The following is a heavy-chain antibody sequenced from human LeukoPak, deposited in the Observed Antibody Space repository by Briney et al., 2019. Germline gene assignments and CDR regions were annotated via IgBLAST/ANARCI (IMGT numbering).Heavy chain of an antibody. Sequence: KPSETLSLTCTVSGGSISSYFWSWIRQAPGKGLEWIGYIYDSGSTNYNPSLKSRVTISVDTSKNQFSLKLSSVTAADTAVYYCARRTRAVAGNNWFDPWGQGTLVTVSS. V-gene: IGHV4-59*12. D-gene: IGHD6-19*01. CDR2: IYDSGST. CDR1: GGSISSYF. CDR3: ARRTRAVAGNNWFDP. J-gene: IGHJ5*02.